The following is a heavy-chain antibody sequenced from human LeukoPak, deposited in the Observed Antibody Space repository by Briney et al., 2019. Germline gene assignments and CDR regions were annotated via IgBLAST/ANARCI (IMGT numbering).Heavy chain of an antibody. CDR3: AKGISGSCYTGLGF. V-gene: IGHV3-23*05. Sequence: GGPLRLSCAASGFTFSSFAMGWVRLAPGKGLQWISCIYGSNNNTYYTDSVTGRFTISRDNSKTTLFLQMNSLRAEDTAVYYCAKGISGSCYTGLGFWGQGTLVTVSS. CDR2: IYGSNNNT. J-gene: IGHJ4*02. CDR1: GFTFSSFA. D-gene: IGHD2-2*02.